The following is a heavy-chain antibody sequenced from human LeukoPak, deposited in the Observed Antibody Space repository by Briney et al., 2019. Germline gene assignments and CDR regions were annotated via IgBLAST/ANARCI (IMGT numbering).Heavy chain of an antibody. CDR1: GNSISNYA. D-gene: IGHD3-16*01. V-gene: IGHV1-69*01. CDR2: IIPIFGTA. Sequence: SVKVSCKASGNSISNYAVSWVRQAPGQGFEWMGGIIPIFGTADYAQKFQGRVTITADQSTSTTYMALSSLKSEDTATYYCTTRACHAGGCSSSFYYYYGLHFWGRGTTVSVSS. CDR3: TTRACHAGGCSSSFYYYYGLHF. J-gene: IGHJ6*02.